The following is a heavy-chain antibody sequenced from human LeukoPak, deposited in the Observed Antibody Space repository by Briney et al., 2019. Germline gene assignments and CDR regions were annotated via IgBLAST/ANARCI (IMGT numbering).Heavy chain of an antibody. V-gene: IGHV3-48*04. J-gene: IGHJ3*02. CDR1: GFTFSSYS. CDR2: ISSSSSTI. D-gene: IGHD2-15*01. CDR3: ASTYWAKQAFDI. Sequence: GGSLRLSCAASGFTFSSYSMNWVRQAPGKGLEWVSYISSSSSTIYYADSVKGRFTISRDNAKNSLYLQMNSLRAEDTAVYYCASTYWAKQAFDIRGQGTMVTVSS.